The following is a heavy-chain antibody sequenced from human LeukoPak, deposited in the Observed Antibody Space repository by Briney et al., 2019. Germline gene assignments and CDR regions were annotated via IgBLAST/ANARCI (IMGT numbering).Heavy chain of an antibody. CDR1: GFTFSSYA. CDR3: AKDRRQQLVLWYFDL. CDR2: ISGSGGST. V-gene: IGHV3-23*01. J-gene: IGHJ2*01. Sequence: GGSLRLSCAASGFTFSSYAMSWVRQAPGQGLEWVSAISGSGGSTYYADSVKGRFTISRDNSKNTLYLQMNSLRAEDTAVYYCAKDRRQQLVLWYFDLWGRGTLVTVSS. D-gene: IGHD6-13*01.